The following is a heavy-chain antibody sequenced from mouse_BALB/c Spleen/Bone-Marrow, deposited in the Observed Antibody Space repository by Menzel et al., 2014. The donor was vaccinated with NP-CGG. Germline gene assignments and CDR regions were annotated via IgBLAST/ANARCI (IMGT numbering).Heavy chain of an antibody. CDR2: IVPRSGYT. CDR1: GYTFTGYT. CDR3: AREDITTAYFVY. Sequence: VQLQESASELARPGASVRLSCRASGYTFTGYTMQWVKQRPGQGLEWIGYIVPRSGYTDYNQKFKDKTTLTADKSSSTAYMQLSRLTSEDSAVYYCAREDITTAYFVYWGQGTTLTVSS. V-gene: IGHV1-4*02. J-gene: IGHJ2*01. D-gene: IGHD1-2*01.